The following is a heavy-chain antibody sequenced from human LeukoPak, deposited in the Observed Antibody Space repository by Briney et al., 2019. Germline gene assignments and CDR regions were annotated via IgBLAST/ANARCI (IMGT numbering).Heavy chain of an antibody. CDR3: ARGPSSGGSGYLGYYYYYGMDV. V-gene: IGHV4-34*01. Sequence: PSETLSLTCAVYGGSFSGYYWSWIRQPPGKGLEWIGEINHSGSTNYNPSLKSRVTISVDTSKNQFSLKLSSVTAADTAVYYCARGPSSGGSGYLGYYYYYGMDVWGQGTTVTVSS. D-gene: IGHD3-22*01. CDR1: GGSFSGYY. CDR2: INHSGST. J-gene: IGHJ6*02.